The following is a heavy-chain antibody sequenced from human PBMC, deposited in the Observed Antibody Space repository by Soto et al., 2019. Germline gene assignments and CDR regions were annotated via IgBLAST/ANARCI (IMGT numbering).Heavy chain of an antibody. Sequence: GGSMRLCCVASELTFSIYWMHGVRQVPGKGLVWVSRLNEDGSFTTHADSVKGRFTISRDNAKKTLYLQMNSLRAEDTAVYYCARDLSGRADVWGQGTTVTVSS. CDR1: ELTFSIYW. V-gene: IGHV3-74*01. CDR2: LNEDGSFT. D-gene: IGHD3-10*01. J-gene: IGHJ6*02. CDR3: ARDLSGRADV.